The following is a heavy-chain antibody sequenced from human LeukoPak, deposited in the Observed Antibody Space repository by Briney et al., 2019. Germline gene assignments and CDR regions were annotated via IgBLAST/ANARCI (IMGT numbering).Heavy chain of an antibody. Sequence: GGSLRLSCAASGFTFSSYWMSWVRQAPGKGLEWVANIKQDGSEKYYVDSVKGRFTISRDNAKNSLCLQMNSLRAEDTAVYYCARDLYSSSWYLHYYYYGMDVWGQGTTVTVSS. J-gene: IGHJ6*02. CDR2: IKQDGSEK. CDR1: GFTFSSYW. V-gene: IGHV3-7*01. D-gene: IGHD6-13*01. CDR3: ARDLYSSSWYLHYYYYGMDV.